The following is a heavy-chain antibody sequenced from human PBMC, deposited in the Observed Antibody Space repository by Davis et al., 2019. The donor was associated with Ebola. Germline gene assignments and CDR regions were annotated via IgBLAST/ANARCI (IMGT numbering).Heavy chain of an antibody. J-gene: IGHJ4*02. D-gene: IGHD4/OR15-4a*01. CDR1: GFTFSGYT. V-gene: IGHV3-21*04. CDR2: INSRGSFV. Sequence: GESLKISCAASGFTFSGYTMHWVRQAPGKGLEWVSSINSRGSFVYYADSVKGRFTISRDNAKDSLYLQLNSLRAEDTAVYYCARRSYGAYSWGQGTLVTVSS. CDR3: ARRSYGAYS.